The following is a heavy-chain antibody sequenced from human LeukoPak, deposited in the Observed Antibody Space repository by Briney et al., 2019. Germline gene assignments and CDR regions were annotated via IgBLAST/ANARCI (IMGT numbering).Heavy chain of an antibody. CDR1: GFTFSNYD. Sequence: PGGSLRLSCAASGFTFSNYDMNWVRQAPGKGLEWVSYISSSSTIYYADSVKGRFTISRDNAKISLYLQMNSLRAEDTAVYYCARGATNFDYWGQGTLVTVSS. V-gene: IGHV3-69-1*01. CDR3: ARGATNFDY. CDR2: ISSSSTI. J-gene: IGHJ4*02.